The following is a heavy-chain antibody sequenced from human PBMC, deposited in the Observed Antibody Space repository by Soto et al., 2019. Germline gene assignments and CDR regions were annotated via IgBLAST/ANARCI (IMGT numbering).Heavy chain of an antibody. J-gene: IGHJ3*02. Sequence: ASVKVSCKASGYTFTSYYMHWVRQAPGQGLEWMGIINPSGGSTSYAQKFQGRVTMTRDTSTSTVYMELSSLRSEDTAVYYCARESIESEQLGQIHDAFDIWGQGTMVTVS. CDR1: GYTFTSYY. CDR2: INPSGGST. CDR3: ARESIESEQLGQIHDAFDI. V-gene: IGHV1-46*01. D-gene: IGHD6-13*01.